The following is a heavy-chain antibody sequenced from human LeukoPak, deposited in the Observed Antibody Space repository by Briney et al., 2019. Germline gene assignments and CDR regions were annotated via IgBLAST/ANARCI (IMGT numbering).Heavy chain of an antibody. Sequence: PSETLSLTCAVYGGSFSGHYWSWIRQSPGKGLEWIGEINHSGSTNYSPSVESRVNISVDASKNQFSLKLSSVTAADTAVYYCARGELYDILPSGYFDSWGQGTLVTVSS. CDR3: ARGELYDILPSGYFDS. CDR1: GGSFSGHY. V-gene: IGHV4-34*01. J-gene: IGHJ4*02. D-gene: IGHD3-9*01. CDR2: INHSGST.